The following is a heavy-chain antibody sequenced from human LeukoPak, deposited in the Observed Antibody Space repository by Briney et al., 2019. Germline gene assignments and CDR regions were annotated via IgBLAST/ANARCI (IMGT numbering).Heavy chain of an antibody. Sequence: PSETLSLTCSVSGGSISNYYWSWIRQSPGKGLEWIGFLYNSGSTNYNPSLKSRVTISVDTSHNQFSLRLSSVTAADTAVYYCAKDASGSFYNWFDPWGQGMLVTVSS. D-gene: IGHD3-10*01. CDR2: LYNSGST. V-gene: IGHV4-59*01. CDR3: AKDASGSFYNWFDP. CDR1: GGSISNYY. J-gene: IGHJ5*02.